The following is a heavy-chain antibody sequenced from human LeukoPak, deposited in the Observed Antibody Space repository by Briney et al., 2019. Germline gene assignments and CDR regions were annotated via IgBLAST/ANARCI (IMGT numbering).Heavy chain of an antibody. D-gene: IGHD4-17*01. V-gene: IGHV1-2*02. CDR3: ARTVPNTVTTLPY. J-gene: IGHJ4*02. Sequence: GASVKVSCKASGYTFTGYYLHWVRQAPGQGLEWMGWINPNSGGTNYAQKFQGRVTMTRDTSISTAYMELSGLRSDDTAVYYCARTVPNTVTTLPYWGQGTLVTVSS. CDR1: GYTFTGYY. CDR2: INPNSGGT.